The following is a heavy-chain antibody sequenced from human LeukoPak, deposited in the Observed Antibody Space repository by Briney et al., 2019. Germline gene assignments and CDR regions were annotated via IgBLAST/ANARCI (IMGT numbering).Heavy chain of an antibody. CDR3: AREWGGGYDLTDRYNWFDP. V-gene: IGHV1-8*03. D-gene: IGHD5-12*01. Sequence: ASVKVSCKASGYTFTSYDINWVRQATGQGLEWMGWMNPNSGNTGYAQKFQGRVTITRNTSISTAYTELSSLRSEDTAVYYCAREWGGGYDLTDRYNWFDPWGQGTLVTVSS. J-gene: IGHJ5*02. CDR1: GYTFTSYD. CDR2: MNPNSGNT.